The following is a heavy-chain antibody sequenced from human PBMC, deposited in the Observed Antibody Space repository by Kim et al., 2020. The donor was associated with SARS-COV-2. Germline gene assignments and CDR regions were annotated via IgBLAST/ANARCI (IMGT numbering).Heavy chain of an antibody. CDR3: ARGVFGCSSTSCYGY. V-gene: IGHV3-21*01. Sequence: DSEKDRFTITRDDAKNSMYLTMHSLRAEDTAVYYCARGVFGCSSTSCYGYWGQGTLVTVSS. J-gene: IGHJ4*02. D-gene: IGHD2-2*01.